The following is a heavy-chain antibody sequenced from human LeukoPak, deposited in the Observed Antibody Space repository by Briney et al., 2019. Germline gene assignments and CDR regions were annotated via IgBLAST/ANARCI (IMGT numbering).Heavy chain of an antibody. V-gene: IGHV1-69*04. CDR1: GYTFTSYG. Sequence: SVKVSCKGSGYTFTSYGISWVRQAPGQGLEWMGRIIPILGIANYAQKFQGRVTITADKSTSTAYMELSSLRSEDTAVYYCARANLALEYTANDYWGQGTLVTVSS. CDR3: ARANLALEYTANDY. CDR2: IIPILGIA. J-gene: IGHJ4*02. D-gene: IGHD5-18*01.